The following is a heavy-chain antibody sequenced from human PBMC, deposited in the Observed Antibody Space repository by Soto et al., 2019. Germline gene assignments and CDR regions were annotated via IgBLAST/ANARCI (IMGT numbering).Heavy chain of an antibody. CDR1: GYTFTSYA. J-gene: IGHJ4*02. D-gene: IGHD2-15*01. V-gene: IGHV1-18*01. CDR2: ISAYNGNT. Sequence: ASVKVSCKASGYTFTSYAMHWVRQAPGQGLEWMGWISAYNGNTNYAQKLQGRVTMTTDTSTSTAYMELRSLRSDDTALYYCARGCSGGSCYTPQPDYWGQGTLVTVAS. CDR3: ARGCSGGSCYTPQPDY.